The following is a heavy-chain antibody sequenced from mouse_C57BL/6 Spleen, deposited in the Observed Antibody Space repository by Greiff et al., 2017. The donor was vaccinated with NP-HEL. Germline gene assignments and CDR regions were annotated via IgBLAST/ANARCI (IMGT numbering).Heavy chain of an antibody. J-gene: IGHJ2*01. CDR1: GFTFTDYY. CDR2: IRNKANGYTT. D-gene: IGHD2-4*01. Sequence: EVKVVESGGGLVQPGGSLSLSCAASGFTFTDYYMSWVRQPPGKALEWLGFIRNKANGYTTEYSASVKGRFTISRDNSQSILYLQMNALRAEDSATYYCASMGDYGDFDYWGQGTTLTVSS. CDR3: ASMGDYGDFDY. V-gene: IGHV7-3*01.